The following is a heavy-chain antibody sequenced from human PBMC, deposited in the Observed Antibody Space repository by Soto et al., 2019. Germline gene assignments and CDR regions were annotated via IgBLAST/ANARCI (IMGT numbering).Heavy chain of an antibody. CDR3: ARYQLKGMDV. J-gene: IGHJ6*02. V-gene: IGHV3-23*01. CDR1: GFTFSSYA. Sequence: EVQLLESGGGLVQPGGSLRLSCAASGFTFSSYAMSWVRQAPGKGLEWVSAISGSGGSTSYADSVKGRFTISRDNSKNTLYLQRNSLRDEDTAVYYCARYQLKGMDVWGQGTTVTVSS. CDR2: ISGSGGST. D-gene: IGHD2-2*01.